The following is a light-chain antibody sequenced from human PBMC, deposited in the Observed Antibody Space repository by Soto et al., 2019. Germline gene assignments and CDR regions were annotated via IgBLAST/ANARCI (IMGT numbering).Light chain of an antibody. J-gene: IGLJ2*01. Sequence: QSALTQPPSASGSPGQSVTISCTGTSSDVGGYNSVCWYQQHPGKAPKLMTYEVSRRPSGVPHRFSGSKSGNTASLTVSGLQAEDEADYYCSSYAGSGNVVFGGGTQLTVL. CDR2: EVS. V-gene: IGLV2-8*01. CDR1: SSDVGGYNS. CDR3: SSYAGSGNVV.